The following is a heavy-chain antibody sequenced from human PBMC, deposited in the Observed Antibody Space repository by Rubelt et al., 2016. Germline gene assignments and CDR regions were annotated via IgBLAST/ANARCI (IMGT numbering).Heavy chain of an antibody. V-gene: IGHV3-30*04. CDR2: ISYDGSNE. J-gene: IGHJ4*02. CDR1: GFSFRTHA. CDR3: AKDLPSGRVGF. Sequence: GFSFRTHAMHWVRQAPGKGLEWVALISYDGSNEYYTNSVKGRFTISRDTSKNTLYLQMNSLRAEDTAVYYCAKDLPSGRVGFWGQGTLVTVSS. D-gene: IGHD1-26*01.